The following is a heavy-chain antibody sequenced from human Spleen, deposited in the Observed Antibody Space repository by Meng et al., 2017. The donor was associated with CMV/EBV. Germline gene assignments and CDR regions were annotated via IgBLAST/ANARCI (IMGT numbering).Heavy chain of an antibody. CDR2: ISGSGAST. Sequence: GESLKISCAASGFTFRRYAMCWVRQAPGKGLEWVSGISGSGASTYYADSVKGRFTISRDNSKNTLYVQMNSLRAEDTAVYYCAKGETYTSGWYGSEDYWGQGTLVTV. CDR3: AKGETYTSGWYGSEDY. J-gene: IGHJ4*02. V-gene: IGHV3-23*01. D-gene: IGHD6-13*01. CDR1: GFTFRRYA.